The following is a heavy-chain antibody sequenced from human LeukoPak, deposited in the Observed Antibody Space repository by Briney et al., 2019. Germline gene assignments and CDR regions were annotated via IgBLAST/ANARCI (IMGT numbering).Heavy chain of an antibody. D-gene: IGHD6-13*01. J-gene: IGHJ4*02. CDR2: INHSGST. CDR3: ARIKSSWYMYFDY. V-gene: IGHV4-34*01. Sequence: SETLSLTCAVYGGSFSGYYWSWIRQPPGKGLEWIGEINHSGSTNYNPSLKSRVTISVETSKNQFSLKLSSVTAADTAVYYCARIKSSWYMYFDYWGQGTLVTVSS. CDR1: GGSFSGYY.